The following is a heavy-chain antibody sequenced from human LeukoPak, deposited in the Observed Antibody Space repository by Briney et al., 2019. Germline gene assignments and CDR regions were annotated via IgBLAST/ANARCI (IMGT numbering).Heavy chain of an antibody. D-gene: IGHD5-18*01. CDR3: AKVGYTSMRDAFDI. CDR2: INTNTGNP. Sequence: ASVKVSCKASGYTFTSFGMNWVRQAPGQGLEWMGWINTNTGNPTYAQAFTGRFVFSLDTSVSTAYLQISSLKAEDTAVYYCAKVGYTSMRDAFDIWGQGTMVTVSS. CDR1: GYTFTSFG. J-gene: IGHJ3*02. V-gene: IGHV7-4-1*02.